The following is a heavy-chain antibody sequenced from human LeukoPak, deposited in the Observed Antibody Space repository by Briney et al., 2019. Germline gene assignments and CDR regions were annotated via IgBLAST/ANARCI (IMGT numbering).Heavy chain of an antibody. CDR1: GFTFSSYA. D-gene: IGHD3-22*01. CDR3: ATDFYDST. CDR2: ISYDGSIK. J-gene: IGHJ5*02. Sequence: GGSLRLSCAASGFTFSSYAMHWVRQAPGKGLEWVAVISYDGSIKDYADSVKGRLTISRDNSKNTLYLQMNSLQTEDTAVYYCATDFYDSTWGQGTLVTVSS. V-gene: IGHV3-30*04.